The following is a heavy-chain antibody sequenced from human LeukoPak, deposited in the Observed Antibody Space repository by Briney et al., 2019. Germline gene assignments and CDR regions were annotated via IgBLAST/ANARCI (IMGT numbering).Heavy chain of an antibody. CDR3: ARDPGITMVRGVMTWFDP. Sequence: ASVKVSCKASGGTFSSYAISCVRQAPGQGLEWMGGIIPIFGTANYAQKFQGRVTITADESTSTAYMELSSLRSEDTAVYYCARDPGITMVRGVMTWFDPWGQGTLVTVSS. CDR2: IIPIFGTA. CDR1: GGTFSSYA. D-gene: IGHD3-10*01. J-gene: IGHJ5*02. V-gene: IGHV1-69*13.